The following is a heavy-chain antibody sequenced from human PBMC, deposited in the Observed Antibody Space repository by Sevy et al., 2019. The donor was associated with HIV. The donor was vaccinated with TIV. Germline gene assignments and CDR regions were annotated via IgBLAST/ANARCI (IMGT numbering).Heavy chain of an antibody. CDR2: TYYKSKWYN. D-gene: IGHD3-10*01. V-gene: IGHV6-1*01. J-gene: IGHJ4*02. CDR3: ARESRWFFLHFDY. CDR1: GDSVSTYSAA. Sequence: KQSQTLSLTCAISGDSVSTYSAAWNWIRQSPSRGLEWLGRTYYKSKWYNDYALSVKSRISINPDTPKNQISLQLNSVTPEDTAVYYCARESRWFFLHFDYWGQGTLVTVSS.